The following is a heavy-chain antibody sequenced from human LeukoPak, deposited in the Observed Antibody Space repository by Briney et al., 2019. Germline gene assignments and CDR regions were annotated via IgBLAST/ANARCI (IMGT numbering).Heavy chain of an antibody. D-gene: IGHD3-9*01. Sequence: GASVKVSCKASGYTFTSYGISWVRQAPGQGLEWMGWISAYNGNTNYAQKLQGRVTMTTDTSTSTAYMELRSLRSDDTAVYYCAREFLNYDILTGYYSEYYFDYWGQGTLVTVSS. CDR3: AREFLNYDILTGYYSEYYFDY. CDR2: ISAYNGNT. CDR1: GYTFTSYG. V-gene: IGHV1-18*01. J-gene: IGHJ4*02.